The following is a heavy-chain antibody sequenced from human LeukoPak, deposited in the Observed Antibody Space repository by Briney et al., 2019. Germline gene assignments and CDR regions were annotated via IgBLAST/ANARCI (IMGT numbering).Heavy chain of an antibody. V-gene: IGHV4-39*01. D-gene: IGHD2-2*01. CDR3: ARPVGSPYCSSTSCYNWFDP. CDR2: IYYSGST. CDR1: GGSISSSSYY. J-gene: IGHJ5*02. Sequence: PSETLSLTCTVSGGSISSSSYYWGWIRQPPGKGLEWIGRIYYSGSTYYNPSLKSRVTISVYTSKNQFSLKLSSVTAADTAVYYCARPVGSPYCSSTSCYNWFDPWGQGTLVTVSS.